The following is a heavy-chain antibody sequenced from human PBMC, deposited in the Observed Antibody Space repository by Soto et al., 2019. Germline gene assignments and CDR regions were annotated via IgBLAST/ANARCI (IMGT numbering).Heavy chain of an antibody. CDR2: IYYSGST. J-gene: IGHJ5*02. V-gene: IGHV4-59*01. CDR3: AREKTRGYCSSTSCYGWFDP. CDR1: GGSISSYY. Sequence: QVQLQESGPGLVKPSETLSLTCTVSGGSISSYYWSWIRQPPGKGLEWIGYIYYSGSTNYNPSLKRRVTISVDTSKNQFSLKLSSVTAADTAVYYCAREKTRGYCSSTSCYGWFDPWGQGTLVTVSS. D-gene: IGHD2-2*01.